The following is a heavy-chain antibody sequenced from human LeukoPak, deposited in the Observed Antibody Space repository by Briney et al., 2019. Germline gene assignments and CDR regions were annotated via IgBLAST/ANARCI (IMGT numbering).Heavy chain of an antibody. D-gene: IGHD3-10*01. CDR3: ARDSTGFGESAFDY. V-gene: IGHV3-48*03. J-gene: IGHJ4*02. CDR2: ISSSGTTI. CDR1: GFIFSSYE. Sequence: GGSLRLSCAASGFIFSSYEMNWVRQAPGKGLEWVSYISSSGTTIYYADSVKGRFTISRDNAKNSLYLQMDSLRAEGTAVYYCARDSTGFGESAFDYWGQGTLVTVSS.